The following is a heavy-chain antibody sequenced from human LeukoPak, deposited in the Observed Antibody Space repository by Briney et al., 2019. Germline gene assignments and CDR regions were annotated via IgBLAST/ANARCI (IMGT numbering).Heavy chain of an antibody. V-gene: IGHV3-23*01. D-gene: IGHD3-10*01. CDR2: ISGSGGST. CDR3: AKDGYYYGSGSFEYYFDY. J-gene: IGHJ4*02. Sequence: GGSLRLSCAASGFTFSNAWMNWVRQAPGKGLEWVSAISGSGGSTYYADSVKGRFTISRDNSKNTLYLQMNSLRAEDTAVYYCAKDGYYYGSGSFEYYFDYWGQGTLVTVSS. CDR1: GFTFSNAW.